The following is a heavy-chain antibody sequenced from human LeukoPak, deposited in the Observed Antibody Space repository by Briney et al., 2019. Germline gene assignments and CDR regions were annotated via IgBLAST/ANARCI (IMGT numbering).Heavy chain of an antibody. J-gene: IGHJ3*01. Sequence: PGGSLRLSCAASGFTFSSYGMHWVRQAPGKGLEYISGITSNGGSTNYANSVKGRFTISRDNSRNTLYLQMGSLRAEDMAIYYCARDRGYNYGFAFDVWGLGTVVTVSS. D-gene: IGHD5-18*01. V-gene: IGHV3-64*01. CDR1: GFTFSSYG. CDR3: ARDRGYNYGFAFDV. CDR2: ITSNGGST.